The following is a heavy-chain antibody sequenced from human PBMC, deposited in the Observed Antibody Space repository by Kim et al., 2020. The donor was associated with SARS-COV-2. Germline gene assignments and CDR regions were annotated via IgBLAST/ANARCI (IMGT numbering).Heavy chain of an antibody. D-gene: IGHD1-26*01. J-gene: IGHJ3*02. V-gene: IGHV4-39*01. CDR3: ARRGGSYGNSAFDI. Sequence: NPSLKSRVTISVDTSKNQFSLKLSSVTAADTAVYYCARRGGSYGNSAFDIWGQGTMVTVSS.